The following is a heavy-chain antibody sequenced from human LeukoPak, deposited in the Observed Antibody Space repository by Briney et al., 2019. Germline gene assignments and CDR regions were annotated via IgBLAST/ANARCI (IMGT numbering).Heavy chain of an antibody. D-gene: IGHD6-19*01. CDR2: INPSGGST. CDR1: GYTFTSYY. Sequence: ASVKVSCKASGYTFTSYYMHWVRQAPGQGLEWMGIINPSGGSTSYAQKFQGRVTMTRDMSTSTVYMERSSLRSEDTAVYYCAREAPIAVAGNAFDIWGQGTMVTVSS. J-gene: IGHJ3*02. CDR3: AREAPIAVAGNAFDI. V-gene: IGHV1-46*01.